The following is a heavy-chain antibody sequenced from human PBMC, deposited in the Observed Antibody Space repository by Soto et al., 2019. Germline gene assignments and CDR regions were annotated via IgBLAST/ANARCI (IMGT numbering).Heavy chain of an antibody. V-gene: IGHV5-51*03. D-gene: IGHD4-17*01. CDR2: IYPGDSDT. CDR3: GRLGYGDYVRASDAFDI. J-gene: IGHJ3*02. Sequence: EVQLVQSGAEVKKPGESLKISCKGSGYSFTSYWIGWVRQMPGKGLEWMGIIYPGDSDTRYSPSFQGQVTISADKSISTAYLEWSSLKASDTAMYYCGRLGYGDYVRASDAFDIWGQGTMVTVSS. CDR1: GYSFTSYW.